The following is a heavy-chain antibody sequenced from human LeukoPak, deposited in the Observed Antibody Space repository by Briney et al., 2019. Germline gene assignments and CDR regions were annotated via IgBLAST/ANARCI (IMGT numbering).Heavy chain of an antibody. Sequence: GGSLRLSCAPSGFILSSFDMHWVRQAPGKGLEWVSTISGGGDSTFYADSVTGRFTISRDNSKHTQYLQMNSLRAEDTAVYYCAKDRGYYGSGSYKEYFQHWGQGTLVTVSS. V-gene: IGHV3-23*01. J-gene: IGHJ1*01. CDR3: AKDRGYYGSGSYKEYFQH. CDR1: GFILSSFD. D-gene: IGHD3-10*01. CDR2: ISGGGDST.